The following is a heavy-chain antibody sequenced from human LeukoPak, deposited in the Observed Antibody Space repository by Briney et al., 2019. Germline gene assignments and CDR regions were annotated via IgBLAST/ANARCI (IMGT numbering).Heavy chain of an antibody. CDR1: GFTFSSYG. CDR2: ISYDGSNK. Sequence: GGSLRLSCAASGFTFSSYGMHWVRQAPGKGLEWVAVISYDGSNKYYADSVKGRFTISRDNSKNTLYLQMNSLRAEDTAVYYCAKANWMAVFRYHYYYMDVWGKGTTVTVSS. D-gene: IGHD1-1*01. CDR3: AKANWMAVFRYHYYYMDV. V-gene: IGHV3-30*18. J-gene: IGHJ6*03.